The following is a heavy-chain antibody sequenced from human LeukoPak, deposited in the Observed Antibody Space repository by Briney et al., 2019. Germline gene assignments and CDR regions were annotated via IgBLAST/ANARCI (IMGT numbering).Heavy chain of an antibody. Sequence: ASVKVSCKASGYTFTSYGISWVRQAPGQGLEWMGWISAYNGDTNYAQKFQGRVTMTTDTSTSTAYMELRSLISDDTAVCYCARDDYDFWSGYQPYLDYWGQGTLVTVSS. J-gene: IGHJ4*02. D-gene: IGHD3-3*01. CDR1: GYTFTSYG. CDR2: ISAYNGDT. V-gene: IGHV1-18*01. CDR3: ARDDYDFWSGYQPYLDY.